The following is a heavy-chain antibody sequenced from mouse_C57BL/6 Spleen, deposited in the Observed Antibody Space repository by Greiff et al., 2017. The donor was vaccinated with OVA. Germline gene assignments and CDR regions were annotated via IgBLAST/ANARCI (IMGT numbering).Heavy chain of an antibody. J-gene: IGHJ2*01. CDR3: ARGGYGSPDYFDY. Sequence: QVQLQQPGTELVKPGASVKLSCKASGYTFTSYWMHWVKQRPGQGLEWIGNINPSNGGTNYNEKFKSKATLTVDKSSSTAYMQLSSLTSGDSAVYYCARGGYGSPDYFDYWGQGTTLTVSS. D-gene: IGHD1-1*01. V-gene: IGHV1-53*01. CDR1: GYTFTSYW. CDR2: INPSNGGT.